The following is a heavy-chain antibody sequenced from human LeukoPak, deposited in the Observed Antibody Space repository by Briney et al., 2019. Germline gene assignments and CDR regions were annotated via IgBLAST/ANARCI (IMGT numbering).Heavy chain of an antibody. D-gene: IGHD3-10*01. V-gene: IGHV1-18*03. J-gene: IGHJ4*02. CDR2: ISAFTGNT. CDR3: ARLSYDGEGY. CDR1: GYTFTTYG. Sequence: ASVKVSCKTSGYTFTTYGISWVRQAPGQGLEYMGWISAFTGNTNYAQKFQGRVAMTMDTSTSTVEMELRSLKFDDMAVYFCARLSYDGEGYWGQGTLVTVSS.